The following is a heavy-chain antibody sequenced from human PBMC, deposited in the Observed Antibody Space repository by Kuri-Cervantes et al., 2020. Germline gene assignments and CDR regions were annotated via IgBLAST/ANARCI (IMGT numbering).Heavy chain of an antibody. Sequence: GESLKISCAASGFTFSDYYMSWIRQAPGKGLEWVAVIWYDGSNKYYADSVKGRFTISRDNSKNTLYLQMNSLRAEDTAVYYCAKELNYYDSSGYGPVWGQGTLVTVSS. D-gene: IGHD3-22*01. CDR2: IWYDGSNK. J-gene: IGHJ4*02. V-gene: IGHV3-30*02. CDR3: AKELNYYDSSGYGPV. CDR1: GFTFSDYY.